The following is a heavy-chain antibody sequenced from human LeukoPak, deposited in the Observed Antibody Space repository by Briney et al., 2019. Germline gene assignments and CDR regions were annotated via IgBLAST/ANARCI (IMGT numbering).Heavy chain of an antibody. V-gene: IGHV4-59*12. CDR3: AASGYSSAPNWFDP. J-gene: IGHJ5*02. CDR1: GGSINSYY. D-gene: IGHD6-19*01. CDR2: IYYSGST. Sequence: SETLSLTCTVSGGSINSYYWSWIRQPPGKGLEWIGYIYYSGSTYYNPSLKSRVTISVDTSKNQFSLKLSSVTAADTAVYYCAASGYSSAPNWFDPWGQGTLVTVSS.